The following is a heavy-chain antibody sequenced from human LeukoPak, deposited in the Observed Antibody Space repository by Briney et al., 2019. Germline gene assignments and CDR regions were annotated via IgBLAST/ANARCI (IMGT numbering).Heavy chain of an antibody. CDR3: ARASARYSYGALEY. D-gene: IGHD5-18*01. CDR1: GGTFSSYT. J-gene: IGHJ4*02. Sequence: AASVKVCCKASGGTFSSYTISWVRQAPGQGLEWMGRIIPILGIANYAQKFQGRVTITADKSTSTAYMELSSLRSEDTAVYYCARASARYSYGALEYWGQGTLVTVSS. V-gene: IGHV1-69*02. CDR2: IIPILGIA.